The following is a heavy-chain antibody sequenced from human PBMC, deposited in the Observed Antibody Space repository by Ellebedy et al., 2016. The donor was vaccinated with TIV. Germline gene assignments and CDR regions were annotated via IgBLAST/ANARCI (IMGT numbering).Heavy chain of an antibody. CDR1: GGTFSSYA. CDR3: ATVSVTLKYGMDV. J-gene: IGHJ6*02. V-gene: IGHV1-69*06. CDR2: IIPIFGTA. Sequence: SVKVSCXASGGTFSSYAISWVRQAPGQGLEWMGGIIPIFGTANYAQKFQGRVTMTEDTSTDTAYMELSSLRSEDTAVYYCATVSVTLKYGMDVWGQGTTVTVSS. D-gene: IGHD2-8*01.